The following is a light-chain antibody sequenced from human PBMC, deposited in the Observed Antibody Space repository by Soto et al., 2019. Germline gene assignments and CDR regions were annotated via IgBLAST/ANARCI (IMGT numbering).Light chain of an antibody. CDR3: QQLNSYPFT. Sequence: IQLTQSPSSLSASVGDRVTITCRASQGISSYLAWYQQKPGKAPKLLIYAASTLQSGVLSRFSGSGSGTDFTLTISSLQPEDFATYYCQQLNSYPFTFGGGTKVDIK. V-gene: IGKV1-9*01. CDR2: AAS. J-gene: IGKJ4*01. CDR1: QGISSY.